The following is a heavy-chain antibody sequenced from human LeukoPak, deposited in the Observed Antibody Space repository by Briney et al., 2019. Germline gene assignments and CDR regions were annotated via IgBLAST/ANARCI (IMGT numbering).Heavy chain of an antibody. J-gene: IGHJ4*02. V-gene: IGHV3-30-3*01. D-gene: IGHD2-2*01. CDR2: ISYDGSNK. Sequence: GGSLRLSCAASGFTFSSYAMHWVRQAPGKGLEWVAVISYDGSNKYYADSVKGRFTISRDNSKNTLYLQMNSLRAEDTAVYYCARGRTSSSYYFDYWGQGTLVTVSS. CDR1: GFTFSSYA. CDR3: ARGRTSSSYYFDY.